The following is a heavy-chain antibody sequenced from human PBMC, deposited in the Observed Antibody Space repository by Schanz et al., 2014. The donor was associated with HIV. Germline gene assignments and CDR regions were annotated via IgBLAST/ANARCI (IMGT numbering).Heavy chain of an antibody. Sequence: EVQLVESGGGLVQPGRSLRLSCAASGFIFDDYAMHWVRQAPGKGLEWVANIKQDGSEKYYVDSVKGRFTISRDNAKNSLYLQMNSLRAEDTAVYYCATLPTYYGMDVWGQGTTVTVSS. CDR2: IKQDGSEK. J-gene: IGHJ6*02. V-gene: IGHV3-7*01. D-gene: IGHD2-21*02. CDR3: ATLPTYYGMDV. CDR1: GFIFDDYA.